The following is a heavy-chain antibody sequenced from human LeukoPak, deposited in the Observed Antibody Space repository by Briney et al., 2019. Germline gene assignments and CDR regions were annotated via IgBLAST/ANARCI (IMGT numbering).Heavy chain of an antibody. J-gene: IGHJ4*02. CDR1: GFTFSTYA. V-gene: IGHV3-23*01. CDR2: LSGNGNTI. D-gene: IGHD4-23*01. Sequence: GGSLRLSCVASGFTFSTYAMSWVRQAPGKGLECVSALSGNGNTIYYADSVKGRFTISRDNSKNTLSLQMNSLRAEDTAVYYCAKALYGGHDYWGQGTLVTVSS. CDR3: AKALYGGHDY.